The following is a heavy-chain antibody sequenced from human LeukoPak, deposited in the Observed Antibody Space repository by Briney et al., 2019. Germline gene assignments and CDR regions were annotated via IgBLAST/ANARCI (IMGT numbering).Heavy chain of an antibody. CDR2: IYYSGST. J-gene: IGHJ4*02. V-gene: IGHV4-59*01. D-gene: IGHD2-15*01. CDR1: GGSISSYY. Sequence: PSETLSLTCTVSGGSISSYYWSWIRQPPGKGLEWIGYIYYSGSTNYNPSLKSRVTISVDTSKNQFSLKLSSVTAADTAVYYCARIADCNGGSCYSGIFDYWGQGTLVTVSS. CDR3: ARIADCNGGSCYSGIFDY.